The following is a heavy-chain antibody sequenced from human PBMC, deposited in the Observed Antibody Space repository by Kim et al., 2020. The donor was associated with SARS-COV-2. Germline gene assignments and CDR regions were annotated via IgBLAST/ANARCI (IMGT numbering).Heavy chain of an antibody. CDR1: GFTFDDYA. V-gene: IGHV3-43*02. CDR3: AKDIVTTPYSSSWYVGYYYYGMDV. J-gene: IGHJ6*02. CDR2: ISGDGGST. D-gene: IGHD6-13*01. Sequence: GGSLRLSCAASGFTFDDYAMHWVRQAPGKGLEWVSLISGDGGSTYYADSVKGRFTISRDNSKNSLYLQMNSLRTEDTALYYCAKDIVTTPYSSSWYVGYYYYGMDVWGQGTTVTVSS.